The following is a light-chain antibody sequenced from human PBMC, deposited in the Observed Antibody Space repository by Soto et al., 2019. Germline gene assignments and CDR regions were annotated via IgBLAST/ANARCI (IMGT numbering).Light chain of an antibody. J-gene: IGKJ5*01. CDR1: QSVGSL. CDR3: QQYNDWPIS. V-gene: IGKV3-15*01. CDR2: GAS. Sequence: EVVLTQSPATLSVSPGERATLYCRASQSVGSLLAWYQQKPGQAPRLLIYGASTRATNLAGRFSGSGSGTEFTLTISSLQSEDFGVYYCQQYNDWPISFGQGTRLE.